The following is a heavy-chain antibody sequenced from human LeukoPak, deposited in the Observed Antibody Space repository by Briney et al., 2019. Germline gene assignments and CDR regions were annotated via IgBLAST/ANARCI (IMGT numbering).Heavy chain of an antibody. CDR3: AKGSYYDSSGSFYFDY. J-gene: IGHJ4*02. D-gene: IGHD3-22*01. Sequence: GSLRLSCAASGFTFNNAWMNWVRQAPGKGLEWVSGISGSGDNTYYADSVKGRFTISRDNSKNTLYVQVNSPGTEDTAAYYCAKGSYYDSSGSFYFDYWGQGTLVTVSS. V-gene: IGHV3-23*01. CDR1: GFTFNNAW. CDR2: ISGSGDNT.